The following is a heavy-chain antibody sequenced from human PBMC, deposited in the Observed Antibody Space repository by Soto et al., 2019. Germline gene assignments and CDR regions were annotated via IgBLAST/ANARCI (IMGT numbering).Heavy chain of an antibody. J-gene: IGHJ4*02. CDR2: INGRGNYI. V-gene: IGHV3-21*01. CDR3: AREASMDWGVIITSGFDC. CDR1: GFTFSGYN. D-gene: IGHD3-10*01. Sequence: EVQLVESGGGLVKPGGSLRLSCAASGFTFSGYNMNWVRQAPGKGLEWVSSINGRGNYIYYADSVKGRFTISRDNAKNSLYLQMNSLRAEDTAVYYCAREASMDWGVIITSGFDCWGQGTLVTVSS.